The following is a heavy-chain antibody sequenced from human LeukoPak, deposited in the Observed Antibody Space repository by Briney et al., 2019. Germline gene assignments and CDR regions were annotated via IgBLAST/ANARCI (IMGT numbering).Heavy chain of an antibody. CDR1: GFAFSNYG. V-gene: IGHV3-33*01. CDR3: AREYFYDSSGYSDAFDI. J-gene: IGHJ3*02. Sequence: GRSLRLSCSASGFAFSNYGVHWVRQAPGKGLEWVAVIRYDGSYKYYADSVKGRFTISRDNSKNTLYLQMNSLRAEDTAVYYCAREYFYDSSGYSDAFDIWGQGTMVTVSS. D-gene: IGHD3-22*01. CDR2: IRYDGSYK.